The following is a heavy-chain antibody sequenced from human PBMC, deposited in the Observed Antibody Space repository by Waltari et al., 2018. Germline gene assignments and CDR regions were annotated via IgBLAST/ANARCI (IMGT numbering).Heavy chain of an antibody. J-gene: IGHJ4*02. D-gene: IGHD1-26*01. CDR2: INYSGST. V-gene: IGHV4-59*11. CDR1: GGSISSHY. Sequence: QVQLQESGPGLVKPSEPLSLTCTVSGGSISSHYWSWIRQPPGKGLEWIGYINYSGSTNYNPSLKSRVTISVDTSKNQFSLKLSSVTAADTAVYYCARRGEYSGSYYEDYWGQGTLVTVSS. CDR3: ARRGEYSGSYYEDY.